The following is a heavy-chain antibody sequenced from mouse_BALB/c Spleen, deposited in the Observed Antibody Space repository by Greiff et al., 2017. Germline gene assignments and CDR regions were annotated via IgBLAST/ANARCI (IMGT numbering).Heavy chain of an antibody. CDR2: IYPGDGDT. V-gene: IGHV1-80*01. J-gene: IGHJ2*01. CDR1: GYAFSSYW. Sequence: QVQLKQSGAELVRPGSSVKISCKASGYAFSSYWMNWVKQRPGQGLEWIGQIYPGDGDTNYNGKFKGKATLTADKSSSTAYMQLSSLTSEDSAVYFCARWGGYGLMITTAFDYWGQGTTLTVSS. CDR3: ARWGGYGLMITTAFDY. D-gene: IGHD2-4*01.